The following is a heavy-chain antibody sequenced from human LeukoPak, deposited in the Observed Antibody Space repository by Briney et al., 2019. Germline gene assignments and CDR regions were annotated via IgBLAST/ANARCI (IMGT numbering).Heavy chain of an antibody. D-gene: IGHD3-3*01. CDR2: IIPIFGTA. CDR1: GGTFSSYA. Sequence: SVSVSCKASGGTFSSYAISWVRQAPGQGLEWMGGIIPIFGTANYAQKFQGRVTITADESTSTAYMELSSLRSEDTAVYYCARALDLTISYYYGMDVWGQGTTVTVSS. J-gene: IGHJ6*02. CDR3: ARALDLTISYYYGMDV. V-gene: IGHV1-69*13.